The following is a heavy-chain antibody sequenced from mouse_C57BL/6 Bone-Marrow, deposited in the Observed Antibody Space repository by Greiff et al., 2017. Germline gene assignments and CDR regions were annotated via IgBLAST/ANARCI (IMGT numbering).Heavy chain of an antibody. D-gene: IGHD1-1*01. V-gene: IGHV5-16*01. CDR2: INYDGSST. Sequence: EVHLVESEGGLVQPGSSMKLSCTASGFTFSDYYMAWVRQVPEKGLEWVANINYDGSSTYYLDSLKSRFIISRDNAKNILYLQMSSLKSEDTATYYCARDAAYYGSSFWYFDVWGTGTTVTVSS. CDR1: GFTFSDYY. CDR3: ARDAAYYGSSFWYFDV. J-gene: IGHJ1*03.